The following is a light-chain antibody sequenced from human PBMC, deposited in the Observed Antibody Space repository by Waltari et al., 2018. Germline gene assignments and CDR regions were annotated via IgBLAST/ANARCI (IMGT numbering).Light chain of an antibody. J-gene: IGKJ2*01. CDR3: QQRSNWPPKYT. CDR1: QSVSSY. CDR2: DAS. Sequence: EIVLTQSPATLSLSPGDRATLSCRASQSVSSYLAWYQQKPGQAPRLLIYDASNRATGNPARFSGSGSGTDFTLTISSLEPEDFAVYYCQQRSNWPPKYTFGQGTKLEIK. V-gene: IGKV3-11*01.